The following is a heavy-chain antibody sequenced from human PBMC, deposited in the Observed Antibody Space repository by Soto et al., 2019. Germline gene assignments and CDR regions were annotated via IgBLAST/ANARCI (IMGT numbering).Heavy chain of an antibody. CDR1: GFSFRSYA. CDR3: ADGGRYPYF. CDR2: ISAGGDGT. Sequence: EVQLLESGGVLVQPGGSLTLSCAASGFSFRSYAMGWVRQAPGKGLAWVSSISAGGDGTYYADSVKGRFTISRDNSKNTLYLQMDSLRAEDTAVYYCADGGRYPYFWGQGTLVTVSS. J-gene: IGHJ4*02. D-gene: IGHD1-26*01. V-gene: IGHV3-23*01.